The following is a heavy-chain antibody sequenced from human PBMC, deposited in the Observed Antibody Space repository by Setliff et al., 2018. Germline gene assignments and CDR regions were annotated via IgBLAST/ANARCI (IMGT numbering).Heavy chain of an antibody. Sequence: AGGSLRLSCAASGFTFSSYAMSWVRRAPGKGLEWVSAISGSGGSTYYADSVKGRFTISRDNSKNTLYLQMNSLRAEDTAVYYCANLNLGRYCSGGSCPHGMDVWGQGTTVTVSS. CDR2: ISGSGGST. V-gene: IGHV3-23*01. CDR1: GFTFSSYA. CDR3: ANLNLGRYCSGGSCPHGMDV. D-gene: IGHD2-15*01. J-gene: IGHJ6*02.